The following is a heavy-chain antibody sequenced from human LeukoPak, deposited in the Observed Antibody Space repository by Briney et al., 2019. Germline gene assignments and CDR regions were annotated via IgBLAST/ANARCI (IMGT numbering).Heavy chain of an antibody. V-gene: IGHV4-39*07. CDR2: IYYSGS. Sequence: PSETLSLTCTVSGGSISSNNYYWGWIRQPPGKGLEWIGSIYYSGSNYNPSLKSRDTISVETSKNQFSLKLSSVTAADTAVYYCARFDYWGQGTLVTVSS. J-gene: IGHJ4*02. CDR3: ARFDY. CDR1: GGSISSNNYY.